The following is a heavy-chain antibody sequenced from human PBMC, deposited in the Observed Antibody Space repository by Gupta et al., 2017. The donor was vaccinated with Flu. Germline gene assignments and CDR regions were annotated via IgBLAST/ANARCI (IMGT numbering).Heavy chain of an antibody. D-gene: IGHD3-3*01. J-gene: IGHJ5*02. CDR3: ARAFGSGYYSRGTHP. Sequence: APGQGLEWMGGIIPIFGTANYAQKFQGRVTITADESTSTAYMELSSLRSEDTAVYYCARAFGSGYYSRGTHPWGQGTLVTVSS. V-gene: IGHV1-69*01. CDR2: IIPIFGTA.